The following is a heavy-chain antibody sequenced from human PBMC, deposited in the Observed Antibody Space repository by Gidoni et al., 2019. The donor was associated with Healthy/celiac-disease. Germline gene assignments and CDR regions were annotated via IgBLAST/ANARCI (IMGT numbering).Heavy chain of an antibody. J-gene: IGHJ6*02. V-gene: IGHV3-48*01. CDR3: ARALGIAVAGTFHPGYGMDV. D-gene: IGHD6-19*01. CDR1: GFTVRSYS. Sequence: EVQLVESGGGLVQPGGSMGLSCAASGFTVRSYSLSWVRQAPGKGREWVSYICSSSSTIYYEDAVNGRFNISRDNAKNSLYLQMTSLRAEDTAVYYCARALGIAVAGTFHPGYGMDVWGQGTTVTVSS. CDR2: ICSSSSTI.